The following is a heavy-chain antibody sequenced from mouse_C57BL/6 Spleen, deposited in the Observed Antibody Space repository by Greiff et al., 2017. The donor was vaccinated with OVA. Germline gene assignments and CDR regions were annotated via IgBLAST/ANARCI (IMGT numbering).Heavy chain of an antibody. D-gene: IGHD1-1*01. V-gene: IGHV6-6*01. Sequence: EVKLMESGGGLVQPGGSMKLSCAASGFTFSDAWMDWVRQSPEQGLEWVAEIRNKANNHATYYAESVKGRFTISRDDSKSSVYLQMNSLRAEDTGIYYCTRRSYYGSSYGFAYWGQGTLVTVSA. CDR2: IRNKANNHAT. J-gene: IGHJ3*01. CDR1: GFTFSDAW. CDR3: TRRSYYGSSYGFAY.